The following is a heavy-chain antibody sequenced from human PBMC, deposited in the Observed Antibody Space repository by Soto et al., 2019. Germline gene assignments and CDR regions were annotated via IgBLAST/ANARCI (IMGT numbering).Heavy chain of an antibody. Sequence: QITLKESGPTLVKPTQTLTLTCTFSGFSLSTSGVGVGWIRQPPGKALEWLALIYWDDDKRYSPSLRIRLTITNDTSKNQVVLTMTNMDPVDTATYYCAHWEIPFDLWGQGILVTVSS. CDR3: AHWEIPFDL. V-gene: IGHV2-5*02. CDR2: IYWDDDK. D-gene: IGHD1-26*01. CDR1: GFSLSTSGVG. J-gene: IGHJ4*02.